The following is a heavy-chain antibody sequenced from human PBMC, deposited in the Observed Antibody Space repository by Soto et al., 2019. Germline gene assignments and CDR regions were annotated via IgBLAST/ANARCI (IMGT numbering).Heavy chain of an antibody. Sequence: SLTCTVSGGSISSYYWSWIRQPPGKGLEWIGYIYYSGSTNYNPSLKSRVTISVDTSKNQFSLKLSSVTAADTAVYYCARVEGDSSSFYYGMDVWGQGTTVTVSS. V-gene: IGHV4-59*01. CDR3: ARVEGDSSSFYYGMDV. CDR2: IYYSGST. J-gene: IGHJ6*02. CDR1: GGSISSYY. D-gene: IGHD6-6*01.